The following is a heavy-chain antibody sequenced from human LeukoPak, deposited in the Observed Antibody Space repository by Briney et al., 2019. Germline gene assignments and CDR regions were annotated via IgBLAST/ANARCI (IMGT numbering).Heavy chain of an antibody. D-gene: IGHD3-10*01. CDR3: ARDKKSGESIEIDY. V-gene: IGHV3-74*01. CDR2: INRDGSTT. CDR1: GFTSSNYW. J-gene: IGHJ4*02. Sequence: GGSLRLSCAASGFTSSNYWVHWVRQAPGKGLVWVSRINRDGSTTNYAGSVKGRFTVSRDNAKNTLNLQMNSLRAEDTAVYYCARDKKSGESIEIDYWGQGTLVPVSS.